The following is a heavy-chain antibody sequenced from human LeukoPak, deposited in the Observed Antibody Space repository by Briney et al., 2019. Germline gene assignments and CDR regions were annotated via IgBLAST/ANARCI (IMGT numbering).Heavy chain of an antibody. J-gene: IGHJ4*02. CDR3: ARLIAVAGTLSFFDS. D-gene: IGHD6-19*01. Sequence: SETLSLTCTVSGGSVSSGSYYWSWIRQPPGKGLEWIAYIYYSGSTDYNPSLKSRLTISVDTSKNQFSLKLNSVTAADTAVYYCARLIAVAGTLSFFDSWGQGILVTVSS. CDR1: GGSVSSGSYY. CDR2: IYYSGST. V-gene: IGHV4-61*01.